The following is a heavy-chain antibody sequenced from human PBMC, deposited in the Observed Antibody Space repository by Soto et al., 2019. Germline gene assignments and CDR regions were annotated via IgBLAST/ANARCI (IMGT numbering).Heavy chain of an antibody. J-gene: IGHJ6*02. CDR1: GGSISSSNW. V-gene: IGHV4-4*02. CDR3: ARDLVATSLTPKYYYYGMDV. Sequence: PSETLSLTCAVSGGSISSSNWCSCVRQPPGKGLEWIGEIYHSGSTNYNPSLKSRVTISVDKSKNQFSLKLSSVTAADTAVYYRARDLVATSLTPKYYYYGMDVWGQGTTVTVSS. CDR2: IYHSGST. D-gene: IGHD5-12*01.